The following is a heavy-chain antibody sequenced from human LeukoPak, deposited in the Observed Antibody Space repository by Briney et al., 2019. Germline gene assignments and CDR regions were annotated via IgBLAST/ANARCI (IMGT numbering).Heavy chain of an antibody. D-gene: IGHD6-6*01. CDR1: GFSLSTRGVG. CDR3: AHSSRAARSLSLGY. J-gene: IGHJ4*02. CDR2: IYWNDDK. V-gene: IGHV2-5*01. Sequence: SGPTLVNPTQTLTLTCTFSGFSLSTRGVGVGWIRQPPGKALEWLALIYWNDDKRYSPSLKSRLTITKDTSKNQVVLTMTNMDPVDTATYYCAHSSRAARSLSLGYWGQGTLVTVSS.